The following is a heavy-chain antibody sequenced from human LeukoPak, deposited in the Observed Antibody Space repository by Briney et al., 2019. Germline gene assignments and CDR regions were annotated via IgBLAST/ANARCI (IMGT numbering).Heavy chain of an antibody. CDR2: IIPIFGTA. CDR1: GYTFTGYY. CDR3: ARGYSQSYWYFDL. J-gene: IGHJ2*01. Sequence: SVKVSCKASGYTFTGYYMHWVRQAPGQGLEWMGGIIPIFGTANYAQKFQGRVTITADESTSTAYMELSSLRSEDTAVYYCARGYSQSYWYFDLWGRGTLVTVSS. V-gene: IGHV1-69*13. D-gene: IGHD5-18*01.